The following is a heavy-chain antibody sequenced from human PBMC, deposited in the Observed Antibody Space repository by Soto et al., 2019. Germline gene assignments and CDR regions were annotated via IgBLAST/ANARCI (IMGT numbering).Heavy chain of an antibody. CDR2: IYYSGST. CDR1: GGSISSGGYY. V-gene: IGHV4-31*03. D-gene: IGHD6-13*01. Sequence: QVQLQESGPGLVKPSQTLSLTCTVSGGSISSGGYYWSWIRQHPGKGLEWIGYIYYSGSTYYNPSLQSRVTISVTTSKNQFPLKLSSVTAADTAVYYWAGDKAAGYYYYGMDVWGQGTTVTVSS. CDR3: AGDKAAGYYYYGMDV. J-gene: IGHJ6*02.